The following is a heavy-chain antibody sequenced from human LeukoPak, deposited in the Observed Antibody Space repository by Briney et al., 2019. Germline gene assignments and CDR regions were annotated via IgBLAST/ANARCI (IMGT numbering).Heavy chain of an antibody. CDR1: GFTFDGYA. Sequence: GGSLRLSCAASGFTFDGYAMHWVRQAPGKGLEWVSLISWDGGSAYYADSVKGRFTISRDNSKNSLYLQMNSLRAEDTALYYCAKDLRYYDILTGYHYYYYGMDVWGKGTTVTVSS. CDR3: AKDLRYYDILTGYHYYYYGMDV. V-gene: IGHV3-43D*04. CDR2: ISWDGGSA. J-gene: IGHJ6*04. D-gene: IGHD3-9*01.